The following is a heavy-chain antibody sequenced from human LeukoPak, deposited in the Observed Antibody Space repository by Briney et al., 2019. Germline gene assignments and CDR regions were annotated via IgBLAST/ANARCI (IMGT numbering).Heavy chain of an antibody. J-gene: IGHJ5*02. CDR3: ARGGNKWFGELRRFDP. D-gene: IGHD3-10*01. Sequence: SETLSLTCTVSGGSISGSSYYWGWIRQPPGKGLEWIGSIYYSGSTYYNPSLKSRVTISVDTSKNQFSLKLSSVTAADTAVYYCARGGNKWFGELRRFDPWGQGTLVTVSS. V-gene: IGHV4-39*07. CDR2: IYYSGST. CDR1: GGSISGSSYY.